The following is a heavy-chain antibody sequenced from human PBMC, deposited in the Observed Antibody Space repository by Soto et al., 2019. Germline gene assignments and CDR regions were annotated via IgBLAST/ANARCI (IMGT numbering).Heavy chain of an antibody. CDR1: GFTFSSYW. D-gene: IGHD1-7*01. Sequence: PGGSLRLSCAASGFTFSSYWMHWVRQAPGKGLEWVSAISGSGGSTYYADSVKGRFTISRDNSKNTLYLQMNSLRAEDTAVYYCAKDSSRYNWNYADYWGQGTLVTVSS. V-gene: IGHV3-23*01. CDR2: ISGSGGST. J-gene: IGHJ4*02. CDR3: AKDSSRYNWNYADY.